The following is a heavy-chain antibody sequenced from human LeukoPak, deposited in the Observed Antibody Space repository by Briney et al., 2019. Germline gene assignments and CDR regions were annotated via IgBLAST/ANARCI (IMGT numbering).Heavy chain of an antibody. J-gene: IGHJ4*02. V-gene: IGHV4-4*09. Sequence: SETLSLTCTVSGGFIGTFYWTWIRQPPGKGLKWIGYISTSGSTKYNPSLKSRVTISLDTSKNQFSLKLSSVTAADTAVYYCARPLGGSSYPLAYWGQGTLAIVSS. CDR2: ISTSGST. CDR3: ARPLGGSSYPLAY. CDR1: GGFIGTFY. D-gene: IGHD1-26*01.